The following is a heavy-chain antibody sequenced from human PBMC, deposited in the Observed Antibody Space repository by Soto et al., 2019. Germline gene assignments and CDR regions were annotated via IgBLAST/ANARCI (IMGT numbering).Heavy chain of an antibody. CDR3: AKRPLTAAGFDY. CDR1: GFTFSNYA. J-gene: IGHJ4*02. D-gene: IGHD6-13*01. Sequence: EVQLLESGGGLVQSGGSLRRSCAASGFTFSNYAMTWVRQAPGKGLEWVSVITGSGGGTYFVDSVKGRFTISRDNSKNTVYLQMNSLRAEDTAVYYCAKRPLTAAGFDYWGQGTLVTVSS. CDR2: ITGSGGGT. V-gene: IGHV3-23*01.